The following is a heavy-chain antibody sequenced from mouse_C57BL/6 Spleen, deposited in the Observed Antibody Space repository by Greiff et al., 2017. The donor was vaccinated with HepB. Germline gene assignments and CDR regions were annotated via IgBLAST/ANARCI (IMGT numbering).Heavy chain of an antibody. D-gene: IGHD4-1*01. CDR1: GYSITSGYY. CDR3: AREGAWDGYFDV. V-gene: IGHV3-6*01. Sequence: EVHLVESGPGLVKPSQSLSLTCSVTGYSITSGYYRNWIRQFPGNKLEWMGYISYDGSNNYNPSLKNRISITRDTSKNQFFLKLNSVTTEDTATYYCAREGAWDGYFDVWGTGTTVTVSS. J-gene: IGHJ1*03. CDR2: ISYDGSN.